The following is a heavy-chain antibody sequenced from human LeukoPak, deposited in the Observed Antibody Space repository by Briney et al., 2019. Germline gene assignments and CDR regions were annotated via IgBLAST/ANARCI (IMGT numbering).Heavy chain of an antibody. J-gene: IGHJ4*02. D-gene: IGHD6-19*01. CDR1: GGTFSSYA. CDR3: ARGRIAVAGTLNY. V-gene: IGHV1-8*02. CDR2: MNPNSGDT. Sequence: GASVKVSCKASGGTFSSYAISWVRQATGQGLEWMGWMNPNSGDTGYAQKFQGRVTMTRNTSISTAYMELSSLRSDDTAVYYCARGRIAVAGTLNYWGQGTLVTVSS.